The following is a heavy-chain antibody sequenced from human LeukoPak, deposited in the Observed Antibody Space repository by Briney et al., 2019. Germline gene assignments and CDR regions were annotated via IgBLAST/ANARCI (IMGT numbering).Heavy chain of an antibody. Sequence: PGGSLRLSCAASGFTFSSYAMSCVRQAPGKGREWVLAIIGSGGSTYYAASVKGRFTLSRDNSKNTLYLQMNSLRDADTDVYYCAKDRHYSNYPRGYFDYWGQGTLVTVSS. V-gene: IGHV3-23*01. CDR2: IIGSGGST. CDR3: AKDRHYSNYPRGYFDY. CDR1: GFTFSSYA. D-gene: IGHD4-11*01. J-gene: IGHJ4*02.